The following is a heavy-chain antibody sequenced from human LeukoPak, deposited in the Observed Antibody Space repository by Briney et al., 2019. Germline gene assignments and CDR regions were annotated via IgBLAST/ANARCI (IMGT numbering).Heavy chain of an antibody. V-gene: IGHV3-66*01. CDR2: IYSGGST. CDR3: ARETHDYGFVY. J-gene: IGHJ4*02. CDR1: GFTVSSNY. Sequence: GGSLRLSCAASGFTVSSNYMSWVRQAPGMGLEWVSVIYSGGSTYYADSVKGRFTISRDNSKNTLYLQMNSLRAEDTAVYYCARETHDYGFVYWGQGTLVTVSS. D-gene: IGHD4-17*01.